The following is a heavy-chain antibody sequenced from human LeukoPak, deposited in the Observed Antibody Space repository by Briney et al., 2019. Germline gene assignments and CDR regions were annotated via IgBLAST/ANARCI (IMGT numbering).Heavy chain of an antibody. V-gene: IGHV3-23*01. J-gene: IGHJ4*02. CDR1: GLSFSSFA. CDR2: LRGNGET. D-gene: IGHD6-25*01. Sequence: GGSLRLSCSASGLSFSSFAMSWVRQGPARGLEWVSSLRGNGETFYADSVRGRLTLSSDSFTNTVYLQLNNLRVGDTAIYYCARASWISSSDAVRWGQGTLVTVSS. CDR3: ARASWISSSDAVR.